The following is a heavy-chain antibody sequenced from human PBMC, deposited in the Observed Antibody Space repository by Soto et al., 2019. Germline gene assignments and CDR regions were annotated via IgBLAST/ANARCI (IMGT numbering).Heavy chain of an antibody. J-gene: IGHJ4*02. D-gene: IGHD3-16*01. CDR3: ARSRVRGGYYFDY. V-gene: IGHV1-3*04. CDR1: GYTFTTYA. Sequence: ASVKVSCKASGYTFTTYAIHWVRQAPGQSLEWMGWINTDNGNTYYSQKMQARVTITRDTSASTAYMELSRLRSVDTAVYYCARSRVRGGYYFDYWGQGALVTVSS. CDR2: INTDNGNT.